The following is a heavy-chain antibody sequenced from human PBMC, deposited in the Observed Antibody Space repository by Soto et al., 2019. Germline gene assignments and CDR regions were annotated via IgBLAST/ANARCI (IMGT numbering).Heavy chain of an antibody. D-gene: IGHD3-10*01. CDR3: ATTHYGSGSYTSFYYYNGMDV. V-gene: IGHV5-51*01. Sequence: RQISCKGSGYSFTNYWIGWVRQMPGKGLEWMGIIYPSDSDTRYSPSFQGQVTISVDKSISTAYLQWSSLKASDTAMYYCATTHYGSGSYTSFYYYNGMDVCGQGTTVTVSS. CDR2: IYPSDSDT. CDR1: GYSFTNYW. J-gene: IGHJ6*02.